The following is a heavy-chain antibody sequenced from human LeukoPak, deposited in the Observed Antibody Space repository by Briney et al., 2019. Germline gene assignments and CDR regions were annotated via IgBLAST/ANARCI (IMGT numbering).Heavy chain of an antibody. CDR2: ISGSGTST. D-gene: IGHD2-2*01. V-gene: IGHV3-23*01. CDR3: AREQVVVGRGYYGMDV. J-gene: IGHJ6*02. Sequence: GSLRLSCVASGFTLSSYAMNWVRQAPGKGLEWVSAISGSGTSTYYADSVTGRFTISRDNSMNTLYLQMNSLRVDDTAVYYCAREQVVVGRGYYGMDVWGQGTTVTVSS. CDR1: GFTLSSYA.